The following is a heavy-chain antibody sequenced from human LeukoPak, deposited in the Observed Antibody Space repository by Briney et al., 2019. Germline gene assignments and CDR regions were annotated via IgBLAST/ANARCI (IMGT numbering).Heavy chain of an antibody. D-gene: IGHD3-22*01. CDR3: ARGGATYYYDGSGYSPLFDY. CDR1: GYTFTGYY. V-gene: IGHV1-2*06. J-gene: IGHJ4*02. CDR2: INPNSGGT. Sequence: GASVKVSCKASGYTFTGYYMHWVRQAPGQGLEWMGRINPNSGGTNYAQKFQGRVTMTRDTSISPAYMELSRLRSDDTAVYYCARGGATYYYDGSGYSPLFDYGAREPVVTVSS.